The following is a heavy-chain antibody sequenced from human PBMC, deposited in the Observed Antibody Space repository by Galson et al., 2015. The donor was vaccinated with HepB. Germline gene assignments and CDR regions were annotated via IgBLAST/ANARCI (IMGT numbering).Heavy chain of an antibody. J-gene: IGHJ6*02. CDR1: GFTFSSYS. CDR3: AREAAAGYYYGMDV. Sequence: SLRLSCAASGFTFSSYSMNWVRQAPGKGLEWVSSISSSSSYIYYADSVKGRFTISRDNAKNSLYLQMNSLRAEDTAVYYCAREAAAGYYYGMDVWGQGTTVTVSS. CDR2: ISSSSSYI. D-gene: IGHD6-13*01. V-gene: IGHV3-21*01.